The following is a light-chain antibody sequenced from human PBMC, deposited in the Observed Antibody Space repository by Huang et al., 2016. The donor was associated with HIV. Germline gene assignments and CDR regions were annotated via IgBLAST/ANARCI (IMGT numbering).Light chain of an antibody. J-gene: IGKJ5*01. CDR3: QQTDRFSIT. CDR1: QDISSY. CDR2: ATS. Sequence: DIQMTQSPSSVSASVGERVTITGRSSQDISSYVAWYQQKPGKAPKPLIYATSTLQSGVPSRFSGSSSGTEFTLTSSSLQPEDFATYYCQQTDRFSITFGQGTRLEIK. V-gene: IGKV1-12*01.